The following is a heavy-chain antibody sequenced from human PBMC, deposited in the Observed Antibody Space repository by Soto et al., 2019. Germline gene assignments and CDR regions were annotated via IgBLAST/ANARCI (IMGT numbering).Heavy chain of an antibody. CDR1: GFTFSSYA. Sequence: GSLRLSCAASGFTFSSYAMHWVRQAPGKGLEWVAVISYDGSNKYYADSVKGRFTISRDNSKNTLYLQMNSLRAEDTAVYYCARDTLEGYHYFEYWGQGTLVT. D-gene: IGHD5-12*01. CDR3: ARDTLEGYHYFEY. J-gene: IGHJ4*02. CDR2: ISYDGSNK. V-gene: IGHV3-30-3*01.